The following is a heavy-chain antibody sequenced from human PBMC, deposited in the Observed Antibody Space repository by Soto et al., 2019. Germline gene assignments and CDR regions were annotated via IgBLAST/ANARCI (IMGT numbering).Heavy chain of an antibody. CDR3: AKEGGPASWLSQGCSAEPFDY. CDR1: GFTFSNYA. J-gene: IGHJ4*02. CDR2: VSYDGDNE. Sequence: QVQLVESGGGVVQPGRSLRLSCVASGFTFSNYAMHWVRQAPGKGLEWVAIVSYDGDNEYYADSVRGRFFISRDNSRNTLDLQTTSPCYEDTAVYSCAKEGGPASWLSQGCSAEPFDYWGRGTQVTASP. V-gene: IGHV3-30*18. D-gene: IGHD2-2*01.